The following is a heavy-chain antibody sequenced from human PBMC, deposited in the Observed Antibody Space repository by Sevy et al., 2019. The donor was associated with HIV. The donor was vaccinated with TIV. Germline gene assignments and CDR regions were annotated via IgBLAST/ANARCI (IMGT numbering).Heavy chain of an antibody. Sequence: GGSLRLSCAASGFTFSSYWMSWVRQAPGKGLEWVANIMQDGSEKYYLDSVKGRFTISRDNAKNSLYLQMNSLRAEDTAVYYCARTSGAGAFDIWGQGTMVTVSS. V-gene: IGHV3-7*01. CDR2: IMQDGSEK. CDR3: ARTSGAGAFDI. CDR1: GFTFSSYW. J-gene: IGHJ3*02. D-gene: IGHD7-27*01.